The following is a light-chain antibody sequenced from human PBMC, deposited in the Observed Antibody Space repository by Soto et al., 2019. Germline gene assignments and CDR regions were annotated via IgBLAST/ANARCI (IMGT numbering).Light chain of an antibody. CDR1: QSISSY. Sequence: DIPMTQSPSSLSASVGDRVTITCRASQSISSYLNWYQQKPGKAPKLLIYAASSLPSGVPSRFSGSGSGTDFTLTIISLQPDDFATYYCQQSHSTPLYTFGQGTKLEIK. J-gene: IGKJ2*01. CDR3: QQSHSTPLYT. V-gene: IGKV1-39*01. CDR2: AAS.